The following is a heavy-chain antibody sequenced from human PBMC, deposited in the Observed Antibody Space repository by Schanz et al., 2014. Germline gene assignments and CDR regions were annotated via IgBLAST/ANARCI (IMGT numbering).Heavy chain of an antibody. V-gene: IGHV1-2*02. Sequence: QVQLVQSGPAVKKPGASMKVSCLASGYSFTEYFLHWVRQAPGQGLEWMGWINPNSGETNYEQKCKGRVTLTSDXXXSTAFMELSGLTXXXXXXYFCARARYTGYDXSXYWGQGTLLIVSS. D-gene: IGHD5-12*01. CDR3: ARARYTGYDXSXY. CDR1: GYSFTEYF. CDR2: INPNSGET. J-gene: IGHJ4*02.